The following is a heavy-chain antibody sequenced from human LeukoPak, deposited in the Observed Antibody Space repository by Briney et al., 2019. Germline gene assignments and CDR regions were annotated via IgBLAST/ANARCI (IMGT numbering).Heavy chain of an antibody. Sequence: TVSCTASGYNFINYWIGWVRQMPGKGLEWMGIIYPGDSDTRYSPSFQGLVTISADKSISTAYLQWGSLKASDTAMYYCARHSYATDYWGQGTLVTVSS. CDR3: ARHSYATDY. CDR2: IYPGDSDT. J-gene: IGHJ4*02. V-gene: IGHV5-51*01. D-gene: IGHD3-16*01. CDR1: GYNFINYW.